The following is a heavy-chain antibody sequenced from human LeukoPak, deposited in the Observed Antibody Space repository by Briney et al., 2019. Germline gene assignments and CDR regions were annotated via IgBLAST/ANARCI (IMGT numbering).Heavy chain of an antibody. D-gene: IGHD6-13*01. J-gene: IGHJ5*02. Sequence: SETLSLTCTVSGGSISSSSYYWGWIRQPPGKGLEWIGSIYYSGSTYYNPSLNSRVTISVDTSKNQFSLKLSSVTAADTAVYYCARLSSRNWFDPWGQGTLVTVSS. CDR2: IYYSGST. CDR3: ARLSSRNWFDP. CDR1: GGSISSSSYY. V-gene: IGHV4-39*07.